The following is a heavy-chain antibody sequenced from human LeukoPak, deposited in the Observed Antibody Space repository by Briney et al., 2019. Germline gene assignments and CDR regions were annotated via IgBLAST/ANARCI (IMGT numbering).Heavy chain of an antibody. CDR1: GDSISSGTYY. J-gene: IGHJ6*03. D-gene: IGHD2-15*01. CDR3: ARVGYCSGDPCYVNSNYYYYCMDV. Sequence: SETLSLTCTVSGDSISSGTYYWGRIRQPPGKGLEWIGNVFYSGSAYYNPSLMSRVTISVDTSKNQFSLKLTSVSAADTAVYYCARVGYCSGDPCYVNSNYYYYCMDVWGKGTTVTVSS. CDR2: VFYSGSA. V-gene: IGHV4-39*07.